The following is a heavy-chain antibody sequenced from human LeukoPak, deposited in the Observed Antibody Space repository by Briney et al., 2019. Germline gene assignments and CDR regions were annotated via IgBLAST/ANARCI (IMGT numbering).Heavy chain of an antibody. CDR2: VNPNTGGR. V-gene: IGHV1-2*02. CDR1: AYSFTDYY. J-gene: IGHJ4*02. Sequence: ASVRVSCKASAYSFTDYYIYWVRQAPGQGLEWMGWVNPNTGGRIYGQDFQGRVTMTGYPSITTAYMELSSLRPDDTAVYYCARVTVGRSYYDSMLIDYWGQGTLVTVSS. CDR3: ARVTVGRSYYDSMLIDY. D-gene: IGHD3-22*01.